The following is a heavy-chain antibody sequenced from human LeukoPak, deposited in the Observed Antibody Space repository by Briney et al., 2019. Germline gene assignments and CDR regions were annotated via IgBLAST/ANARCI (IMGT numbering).Heavy chain of an antibody. J-gene: IGHJ3*02. V-gene: IGHV3-21*01. Sequence: GGSLRLSCAASGFTVSSYSMNWVRQAPGKGLEWVSCIGSGSSSIYYIDSVKGRFTIYRDNAKNSLYLQMNSLRAEDTAVYYCAREAGEAFDIWGQGTMVTVSS. CDR1: GFTVSSYS. CDR2: IGSGSSSI. CDR3: AREAGEAFDI. D-gene: IGHD3-16*01.